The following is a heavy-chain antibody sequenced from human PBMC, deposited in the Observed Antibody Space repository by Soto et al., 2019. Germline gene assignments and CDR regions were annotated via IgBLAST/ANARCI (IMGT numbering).Heavy chain of an antibody. CDR2: MNPNSGNG. V-gene: IGHV1-8*01. J-gene: IGHJ5*01. CDR1: GYAFSNND. CDR3: ARMATSGTLNWFDS. Sequence: GASVKVSCKASGYAFSNNDISWVRQATGQGLEWMGWMNPNSGNGGYAQKFQGRVTMTRDTSTSTAYMELSSLASDDTAIYYCARMATSGTLNWFDSWGQGTVVTFSS.